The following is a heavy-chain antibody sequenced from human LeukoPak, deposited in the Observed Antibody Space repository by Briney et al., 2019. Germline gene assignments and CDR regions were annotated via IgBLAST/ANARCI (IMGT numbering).Heavy chain of an antibody. J-gene: IGHJ6*02. CDR2: ISGTSGRT. Sequence: PGGSLRLSCAASGFTFSNYAMDWVRQAPGKGLEWVSAISGTSGRTYYADSVKGRFTISRDNSKNTLYLQMNGLRAEDTAVYYCANIHYYYYYGMDVWGQGTTVTVSS. CDR3: ANIHYYYYYGMDV. V-gene: IGHV3-23*01. CDR1: GFTFSNYA.